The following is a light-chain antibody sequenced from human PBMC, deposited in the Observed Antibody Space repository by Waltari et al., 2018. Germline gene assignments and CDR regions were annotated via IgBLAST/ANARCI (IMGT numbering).Light chain of an antibody. Sequence: DTQLSQFPSTLAASVGDRVTITRRAREAINKWLAWYQQKPGKAPKVLIYDASTLQSGVPSRFSGSGSGTEFTLTIDSLQPDDFATYYCQQYNRFSPFGQGTNVEVK. CDR3: QQYNRFSP. CDR1: EAINKW. V-gene: IGKV1-5*01. CDR2: DAS. J-gene: IGKJ1*01.